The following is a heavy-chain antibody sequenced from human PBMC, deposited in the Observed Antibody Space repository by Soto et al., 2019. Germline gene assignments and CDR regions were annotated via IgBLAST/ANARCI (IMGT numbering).Heavy chain of an antibody. D-gene: IGHD4-17*01. V-gene: IGHV4-31*03. CDR2: IYYSGST. CDR3: ARGEYRSYGDDLDY. J-gene: IGHJ4*02. Sequence: QVQLQESGPELVKPSQTLSLTCTVSGGSISSGGYYWSWIRQHPGKGLEWIGYIYYSGSTYYNPSLKSRVTISVDTSKNQFSLKLSSVTAADTAVYYCARGEYRSYGDDLDYWGQGTLVTVSS. CDR1: GGSISSGGYY.